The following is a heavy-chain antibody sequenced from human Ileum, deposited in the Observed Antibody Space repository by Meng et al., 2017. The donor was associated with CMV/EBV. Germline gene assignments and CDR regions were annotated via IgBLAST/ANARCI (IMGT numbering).Heavy chain of an antibody. J-gene: IGHJ5*02. CDR2: ISVSGANT. CDR1: GFTFSSYS. V-gene: IGHV3-23*01. CDR3: AKTGTPDDHKNIWLDP. D-gene: IGHD1/OR15-1a*01. Sequence: GEALKISCAAAGFTFSSYSLNWVRQAPGTGLEWVSSISVSGANTYYADSVRGRFTISRDNSMNTLYLQMNSLRADDTAQYHCAKTGTPDDHKNIWLDPWGQGTLVTVSS.